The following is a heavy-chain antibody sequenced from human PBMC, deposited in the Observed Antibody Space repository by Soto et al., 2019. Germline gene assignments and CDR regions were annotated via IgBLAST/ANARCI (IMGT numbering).Heavy chain of an antibody. CDR3: ARLTHSGSWYHGGWLDH. CDR1: GGSISSYY. CDR2: IYYSGST. V-gene: IGHV4-59*01. D-gene: IGHD6-13*01. J-gene: IGHJ5*02. Sequence: SETLSLTCTVSGGSISSYYWSWIRQPPGKGLEWIGYIYYSGSTNYNPSLKRRVTISVDTSKNQFSLKLSSVTAADTAVYYCARLTHSGSWYHGGWLDHWGQGTLVTVS.